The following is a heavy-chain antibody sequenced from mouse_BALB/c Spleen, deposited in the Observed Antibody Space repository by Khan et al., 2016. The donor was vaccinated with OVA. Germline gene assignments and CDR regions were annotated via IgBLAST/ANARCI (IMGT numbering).Heavy chain of an antibody. J-gene: IGHJ3*01. Sequence: EVKLVESGGGLVKPGGSLKLSCAASGFTFSNYAMSWVRQTPEKRLEWVASISSGGSTYYPDSVKGRFTISRDNDRNILYLQMSSLRSEETAMYYCARDYWFTYGGQGTLVTVSA. V-gene: IGHV5-6-5*01. CDR1: GFTFSNYA. CDR3: ARDYWFTY. CDR2: ISSGGST.